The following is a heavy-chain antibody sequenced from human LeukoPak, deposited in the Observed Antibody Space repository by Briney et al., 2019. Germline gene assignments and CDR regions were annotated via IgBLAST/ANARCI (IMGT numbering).Heavy chain of an antibody. V-gene: IGHV4-34*01. CDR2: INHSGST. J-gene: IGHJ5*02. D-gene: IGHD3-9*01. CDR1: GGSFSGYY. CDR3: ARNQFAWLPAGFDP. Sequence: SETLSLTCAVYGGSFSGYYWSWIRQPPGKGLEWIGEINHSGSTNYNPSLKSRVTISVDTSKNQFSLKLSSVNAADTAVYYCARNQFAWLPAGFDPWGQGTLVTVSS.